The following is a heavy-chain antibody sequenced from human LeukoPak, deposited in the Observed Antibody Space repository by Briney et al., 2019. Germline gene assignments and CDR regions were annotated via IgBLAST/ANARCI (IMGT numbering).Heavy chain of an antibody. CDR2: ISYDGSNK. Sequence: GGSLRLSCAASGFTFSSYAMHWVRQAPGKGLEWVAAISYDGSNKYYADSVKGRFTISADNSKNTLYLQMNSLTIEDTAVYYCARAVGYGGRSPANYWGQGTLVTVSS. CDR3: ARAVGYGGRSPANY. V-gene: IGHV3-30*03. J-gene: IGHJ4*02. CDR1: GFTFSSYA. D-gene: IGHD1-26*01.